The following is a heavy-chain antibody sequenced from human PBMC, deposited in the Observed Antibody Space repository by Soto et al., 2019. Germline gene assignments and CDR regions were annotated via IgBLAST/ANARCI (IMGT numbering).Heavy chain of an antibody. V-gene: IGHV2-5*01. Sequence: SVPTLVNPTQTLTLTCSFSGFSLSTSGVGVGWIRQPPGKALEWLVLLYWNEDKRYSPSLESRLTVTKDTSKNQVVLTMTNVDPVDTATYYCAHRDYYNSSGYAPFDSWGQGTLVTVSS. D-gene: IGHD3-22*01. J-gene: IGHJ4*02. CDR3: AHRDYYNSSGYAPFDS. CDR1: GFSLSTSGVG. CDR2: LYWNEDK.